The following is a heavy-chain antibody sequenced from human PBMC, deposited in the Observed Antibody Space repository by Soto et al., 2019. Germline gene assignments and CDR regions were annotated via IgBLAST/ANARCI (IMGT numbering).Heavy chain of an antibody. CDR2: ISWNSGSI. CDR1: GFTFDDYA. Sequence: EVQLVESGGGLVQPGRSLRLSCAASGFTFDDYAMHCVRQAPGKGLEWGSGISWNSGSIGYADSVKGRFTISRDNAKNSLYLQMNSLRAEDTAVYYCAKDGTLLWFGGIDYWGQGTLVTVSS. CDR3: AKDGTLLWFGGIDY. D-gene: IGHD3-10*01. J-gene: IGHJ4*02. V-gene: IGHV3-9*01.